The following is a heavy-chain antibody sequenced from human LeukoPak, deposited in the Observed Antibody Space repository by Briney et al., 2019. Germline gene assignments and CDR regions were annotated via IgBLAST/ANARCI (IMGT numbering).Heavy chain of an antibody. CDR2: IIPILGIA. CDR1: GGTFXSYA. CDR3: ARDPGGYGTLDY. D-gene: IGHD5-12*01. Sequence: SVKVSCKASGGTFXSYAISWVRQAPGQGLEWMGRIIPILGIANYAQKFQGRVTITADKSTSTAYMELSSLRSEDTAVYYCARDPGGYGTLDYWGQGTLVTVSS. V-gene: IGHV1-69*04. J-gene: IGHJ4*02.